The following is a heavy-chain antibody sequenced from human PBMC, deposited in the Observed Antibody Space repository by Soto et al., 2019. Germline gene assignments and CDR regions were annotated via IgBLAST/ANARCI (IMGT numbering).Heavy chain of an antibody. J-gene: IGHJ6*02. Sequence: EVQLVESGGGLVQPGGSLRLSCAASGFTFSSYDMHWVRQATGKGLEWVSAIGTAGDTYYTGSVKGRFTSSRENGKNSLYSQMNRVRAPDTAVYYCGREAGWFAELYVPYYYGMDVWGQGSTVTVSS. CDR2: IGTAGDT. D-gene: IGHD3-10*01. V-gene: IGHV3-13*01. CDR1: GFTFSSYD. CDR3: GREAGWFAELYVPYYYGMDV.